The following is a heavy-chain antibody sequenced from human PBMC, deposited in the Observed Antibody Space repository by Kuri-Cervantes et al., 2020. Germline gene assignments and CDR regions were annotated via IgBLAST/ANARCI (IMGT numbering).Heavy chain of an antibody. CDR1: GFTFSSYG. V-gene: IGHV3-21*01. J-gene: IGHJ4*02. D-gene: IGHD4-17*01. CDR3: ARDPYGDHFDY. CDR2: ISSSSSYI. Sequence: GESLKISCAASGFTFSSYGMHWVRQAPGKGLEWVSSISSSSSYIYYADSVKGRFTISRDNAKNSLYLQMNSLRAEDTAVYYCARDPYGDHFDYWGQGTLVTVSS.